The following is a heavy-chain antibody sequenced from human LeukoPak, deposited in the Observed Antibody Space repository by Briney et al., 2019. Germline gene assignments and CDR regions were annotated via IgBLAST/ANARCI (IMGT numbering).Heavy chain of an antibody. CDR3: ARDLGVEAVVVAATQPPDY. CDR2: IWYDGSNK. CDR1: GFTFSSYG. J-gene: IGHJ4*02. V-gene: IGHV3-33*01. D-gene: IGHD2-15*01. Sequence: PGGSLRLSCAASGFTFSSYGMHWVRQAPGKGLEWVAVIWYDGSNKYYADSVKGRFTISRDNSKNTLYLQMNSLRAEDTAVYYCARDLGVEAVVVAATQPPDYWGQGTLVTVSS.